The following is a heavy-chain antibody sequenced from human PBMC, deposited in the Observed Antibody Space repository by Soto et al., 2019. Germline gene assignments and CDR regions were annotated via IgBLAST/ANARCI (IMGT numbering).Heavy chain of an antibody. Sequence: PSETLSLTCAVSGGSISSGGYSWSWIRQPPGKGLEWIGYIYHSGSTYYNPSLKSRVTISVDRSKNQFSLKLSSVTAADTAVYNCARVVLSTTALVVYYFDYWGQGTLVTVSS. CDR3: ARVVLSTTALVVYYFDY. D-gene: IGHD5-18*01. V-gene: IGHV4-30-2*01. CDR2: IYHSGST. J-gene: IGHJ4*02. CDR1: GGSISSGGYS.